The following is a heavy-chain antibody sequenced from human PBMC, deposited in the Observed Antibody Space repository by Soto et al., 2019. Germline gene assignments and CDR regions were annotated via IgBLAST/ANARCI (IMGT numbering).Heavy chain of an antibody. Sequence: SETLSLTCSVSGGSISHYYWSWIRQSPGKGLEWIGYAYYSGSTNYNPSLKSRVTMSVDTSKNQVSLKLNSVTTADTAVYYCARDRSTYGGGGTGEVKENWFDPWGPGTLVTVSS. D-gene: IGHD2-8*01. CDR1: GGSISHYY. V-gene: IGHV4-59*01. J-gene: IGHJ5*02. CDR3: ARDRSTYGGGGTGEVKENWFDP. CDR2: AYYSGST.